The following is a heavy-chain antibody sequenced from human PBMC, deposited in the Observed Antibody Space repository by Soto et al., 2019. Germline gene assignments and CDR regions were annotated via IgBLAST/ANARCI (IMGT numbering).Heavy chain of an antibody. CDR3: VKDWSGNKCPCLDV. Sequence: GGSLRLSCAASGFTFNNYAMSWVRQAPEKGLEWVSTISGSGGTTYYADSVKGRFSISRDNFKNTLYLQMNSLRAEDSALYYCVKDWSGNKCPCLDVWGQGTTVTVSS. CDR2: ISGSGGTT. CDR1: GFTFNNYA. D-gene: IGHD3-3*01. J-gene: IGHJ6*02. V-gene: IGHV3-23*01.